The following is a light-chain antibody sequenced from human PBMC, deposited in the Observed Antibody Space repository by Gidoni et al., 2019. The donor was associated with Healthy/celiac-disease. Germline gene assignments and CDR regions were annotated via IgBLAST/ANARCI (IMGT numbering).Light chain of an antibody. CDR3: QQFNSYAST. Sequence: GDRVTITCRASQGISSALAWYQQKPGQAPKLLIYDASSLESVVPSRFSGSGSGTDFTLTFSSLQPEDFATYYCQQFNSYASTFGQGTKLEIK. CDR1: QGISSA. V-gene: IGKV1-13*02. CDR2: DAS. J-gene: IGKJ2*01.